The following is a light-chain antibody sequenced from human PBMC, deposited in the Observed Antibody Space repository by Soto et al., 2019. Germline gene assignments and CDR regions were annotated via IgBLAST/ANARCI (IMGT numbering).Light chain of an antibody. CDR1: QGISSY. CDR2: AAS. CDR3: LQDYNYPYS. Sequence: DIQLTQSPSFLSASVGDRVTITCRASQGISSYLAWYQQKPGQAPKLLIYAASTLQSGVPSRFSVCGSGTEFTLTITSLQPEDCATYDCLQDYNYPYSFGQGTNVEGK. V-gene: IGKV1-9*01. J-gene: IGKJ2*01.